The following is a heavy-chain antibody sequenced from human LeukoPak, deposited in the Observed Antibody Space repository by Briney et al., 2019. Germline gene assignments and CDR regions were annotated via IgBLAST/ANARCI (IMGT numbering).Heavy chain of an antibody. Sequence: GGSLRPSCAASGFTFSFSWMSWVRQAPGKGLEWVGFIRSKAYGGTTEYAASVKGRFTISRDDSKSIAYLQMNSLKTEDTAVYYCTRDPNSGGNDYWGQGTLVTVSS. D-gene: IGHD2-15*01. CDR1: GFTFSFSW. J-gene: IGHJ4*02. CDR2: IRSKAYGGTT. V-gene: IGHV3-49*04. CDR3: TRDPNSGGNDY.